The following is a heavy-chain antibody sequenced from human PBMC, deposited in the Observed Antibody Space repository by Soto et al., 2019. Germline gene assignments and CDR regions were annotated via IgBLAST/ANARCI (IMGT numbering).Heavy chain of an antibody. Sequence: QVQLVQSGAEVKKPGASVKVSCKASGYTFTSYGISWVRQAPGQGLEWMGWISAYNGNTNYAQKLQGRVTMTTDTATSTAYMELRSLRSDDTAVYYCARDGDSSSSVWLYYYYYMDVWGKGTTVTVSS. CDR3: ARDGDSSSSVWLYYYYYMDV. J-gene: IGHJ6*03. V-gene: IGHV1-18*01. CDR2: ISAYNGNT. CDR1: GYTFTSYG. D-gene: IGHD6-6*01.